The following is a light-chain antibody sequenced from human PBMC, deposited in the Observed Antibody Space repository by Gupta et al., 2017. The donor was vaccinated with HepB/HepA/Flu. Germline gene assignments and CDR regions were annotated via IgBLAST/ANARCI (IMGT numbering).Light chain of an antibody. CDR1: RSNIGSNT. CDR3: ATWDDSRNGYVV. J-gene: IGLJ2*01. V-gene: IGLV1-44*01. Sequence: QSVLTQPPSASGTPGQRVTISCAGTRSNIGSNTVNWYQQVPGRAPKLLIHTNNQRPSGGPDRFSGSKSGTSASLAISGLQSEEEADYYCATWDDSRNGYVVFGGGTKLTVL. CDR2: TNN.